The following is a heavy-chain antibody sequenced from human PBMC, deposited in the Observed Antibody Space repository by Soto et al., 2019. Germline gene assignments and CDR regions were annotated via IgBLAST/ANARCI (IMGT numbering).Heavy chain of an antibody. CDR1: GFTFSDYA. CDR3: AKGGRQWLVTSDFNY. J-gene: IGHJ4*02. D-gene: IGHD6-19*01. CDR2: VSHDGRNT. V-gene: IGHV3-30*18. Sequence: VQLVESGGGVVQPGRSLRLSCAASGFTFSDYAMHWVRQAPGKGLEWVAVVSHDGRNTHYADSVKGRFTISRDSSKNTVSLKMTSLRAEDTAVYYCAKGGRQWLVTSDFNYWGQGALVTVS.